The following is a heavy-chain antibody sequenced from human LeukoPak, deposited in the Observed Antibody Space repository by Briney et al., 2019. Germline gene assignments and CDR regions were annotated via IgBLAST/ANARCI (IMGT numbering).Heavy chain of an antibody. CDR1: GFTFSSYG. Sequence: GGSLRLSCAASGFTFSSYGMHWVRQAPGKGLKWVAVIWYDGSNKYYADSVKGRFTISRDNSKNTLYLQMNSLRAEDTAVYYCARDRGPYYFDYWGQGTLVTVSS. CDR2: IWYDGSNK. J-gene: IGHJ4*02. CDR3: ARDRGPYYFDY. V-gene: IGHV3-33*01.